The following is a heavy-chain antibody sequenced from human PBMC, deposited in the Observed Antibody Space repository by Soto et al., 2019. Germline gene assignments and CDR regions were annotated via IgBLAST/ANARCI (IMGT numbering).Heavy chain of an antibody. CDR3: AREYTSYDDAFDI. CDR1: GFTFSSYA. V-gene: IGHV3-30-3*01. D-gene: IGHD2-2*02. Sequence: PGGSLRLSCAASGFTFSSYAMHWVRQAPGKGLEWVAVISYDGSNKYYADSVKGRFTISRDNSKNTLYLQMNSLRAEDTAVYYCAREYTSYDDAFDIWGQGTMVTVSS. CDR2: ISYDGSNK. J-gene: IGHJ3*02.